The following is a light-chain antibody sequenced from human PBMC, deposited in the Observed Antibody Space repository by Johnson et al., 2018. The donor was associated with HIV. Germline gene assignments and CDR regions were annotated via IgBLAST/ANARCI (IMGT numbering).Light chain of an antibody. CDR1: SSNIGNNY. CDR2: ENN. Sequence: QLVLTQPPSVSAAPGQKVTISCSGSSSNIGNNYVSWYQVLPGTAPKLLIYENNKRPSGIPDRFSGSKSGTSATLGITGLQTGDEADYYCGTWDSSLSSGRGVFGTGTKVTVL. CDR3: GTWDSSLSSGRGV. J-gene: IGLJ1*01. V-gene: IGLV1-51*02.